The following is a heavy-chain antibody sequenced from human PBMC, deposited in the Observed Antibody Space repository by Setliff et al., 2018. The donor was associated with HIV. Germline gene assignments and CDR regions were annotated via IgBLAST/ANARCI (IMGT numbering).Heavy chain of an antibody. CDR1: GFTVSSSY. D-gene: IGHD3-10*01. Sequence: PGGSLRLSCEASGFTVSSSYMAWVRQAPGKGLEWVSTIYSDGSSTYYADSVKGRFTISRDNSKSTLYLQMNSLRAEDTAIYYCAKTSRVREYNSPFDSWGQGTLVTVSS. J-gene: IGHJ4*02. CDR3: AKTSRVREYNSPFDS. CDR2: IYSDGSST. V-gene: IGHV3-23*03.